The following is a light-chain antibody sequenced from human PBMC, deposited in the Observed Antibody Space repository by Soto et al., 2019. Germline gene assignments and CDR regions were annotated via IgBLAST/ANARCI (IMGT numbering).Light chain of an antibody. V-gene: IGKV1-39*01. Sequence: QMTQSPSSLFASVGDRVTITCRASQSISSHLNWYQQKVGQTPRLLIYAASTLQSEVPPRFSGSGSGTEFTLTISGLQREDFVTYYCQQSHSAPLTFGGGTKIQI. CDR1: QSISSH. CDR2: AAS. CDR3: QQSHSAPLT. J-gene: IGKJ4*01.